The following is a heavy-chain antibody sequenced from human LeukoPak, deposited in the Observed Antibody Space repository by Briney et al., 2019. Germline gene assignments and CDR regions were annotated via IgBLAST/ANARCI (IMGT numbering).Heavy chain of an antibody. CDR1: GFMFSSYT. Sequence: GGSLGLSCAASGFMFSSYTMTWVRQAPGKGLEWVSSISGRGTSTYYADSVKGRFTLSRDNSKNTLSLQVNSLGAEDTAVYFCAKGCYYASGSYSYGMDVWGQGTTVTVSS. V-gene: IGHV3-23*01. J-gene: IGHJ6*02. CDR2: ISGRGTST. CDR3: AKGCYYASGSYSYGMDV. D-gene: IGHD3-10*01.